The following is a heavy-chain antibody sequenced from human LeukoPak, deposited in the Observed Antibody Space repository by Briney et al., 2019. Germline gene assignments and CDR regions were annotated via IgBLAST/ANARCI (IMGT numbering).Heavy chain of an antibody. J-gene: IGHJ4*02. CDR3: AKDLDQDAVRRGTLSDY. D-gene: IGHD3/OR15-3a*01. CDR2: ISGSGGST. Sequence: PGGSLRLSCAASGFTFSSYAMSGVRQAPGKGLEWVSAISGSGGSTYYADSLKGRFTISRDNSKNTLYLQMNSLRAEDTAVYYCAKDLDQDAVRRGTLSDYWGQGTLVTVSS. CDR1: GFTFSSYA. V-gene: IGHV3-23*01.